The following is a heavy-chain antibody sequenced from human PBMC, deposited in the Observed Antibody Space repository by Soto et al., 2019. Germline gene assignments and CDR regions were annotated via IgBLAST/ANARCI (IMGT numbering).Heavy chain of an antibody. V-gene: IGHV4-31*03. CDR2: IYYSGST. CDR1: GGSISSGGYY. D-gene: IGHD1-1*01. CDR3: ARRERPTFDYEY. J-gene: IGHJ4*02. Sequence: SETLSLTCTVSGGSISSGGYYWSWIRQHPGKGLEWIGYIYYSGSTYYNPSLKSRVTISVDTSKNQFSLRLTYVTAADTAVYYCARRERPTFDYEYWGLGTLVTGSS.